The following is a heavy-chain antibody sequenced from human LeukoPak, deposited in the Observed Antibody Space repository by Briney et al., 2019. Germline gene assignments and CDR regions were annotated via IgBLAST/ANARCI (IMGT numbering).Heavy chain of an antibody. J-gene: IGHJ4*02. D-gene: IGHD3-9*01. CDR2: INPNSGGT. CDR1: GYTFTGYY. Sequence: GASVTVSCKASGYTFTGYYMHWVRQAPGQGLEWMGWINPNSGGTNYAQKFQGRVTMTRDTSISTAYMELSRLRSDDTAVYYCARDHPHYDILTDLFDYWGQGTLVTVSS. CDR3: ARDHPHYDILTDLFDY. V-gene: IGHV1-2*02.